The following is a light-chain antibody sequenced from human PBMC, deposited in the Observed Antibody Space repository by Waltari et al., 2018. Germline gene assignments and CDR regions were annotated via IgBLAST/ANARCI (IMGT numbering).Light chain of an antibody. V-gene: IGKV1-5*03. CDR1: QGISSW. Sequence: DIQMTQSPSTLSASVGDRVTITCRASQGISSWLAWYQQKPGKAPKLLIYKASSLESGVPSRLSGSGSGTEFTLTISSLQPDDFATYYCQQYNSYPWTFGQGTKVEIK. J-gene: IGKJ1*01. CDR3: QQYNSYPWT. CDR2: KAS.